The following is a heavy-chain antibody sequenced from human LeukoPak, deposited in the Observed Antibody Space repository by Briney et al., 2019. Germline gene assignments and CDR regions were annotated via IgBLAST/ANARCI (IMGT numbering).Heavy chain of an antibody. CDR2: ITTSGDNK. D-gene: IGHD3-22*01. V-gene: IGHV3-23*01. Sequence: GGSLRLSCTTPAFSFNNGGLSWVRQAPGKGLESVSTITTSGDNKYYADSVKGRFTISRDNSKNTLILQMSSLRAEDSALYYCAKCAPRGYYVALDFWGQGALVTVSS. J-gene: IGHJ4*02. CDR3: AKCAPRGYYVALDF. CDR1: AFSFNNGG.